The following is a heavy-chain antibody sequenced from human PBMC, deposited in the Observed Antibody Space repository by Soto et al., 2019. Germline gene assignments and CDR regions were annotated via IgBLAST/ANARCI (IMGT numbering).Heavy chain of an antibody. CDR1: GYTFTSYA. J-gene: IGHJ3*02. D-gene: IGHD1-26*01. V-gene: IGHV1-3*01. CDR3: ARDSASGSYLHNAFDI. CDR2: INAGNGNT. Sequence: QVQLVQSGAEVKKPGASVKVSCKASGYTFTSYAMHWVRQAPGQRLEWMGWINAGNGNTKYSQKFQGRVTITRDTSASTAYMELSSLRSEDTAVYYCARDSASGSYLHNAFDIWGQGTMVTVSS.